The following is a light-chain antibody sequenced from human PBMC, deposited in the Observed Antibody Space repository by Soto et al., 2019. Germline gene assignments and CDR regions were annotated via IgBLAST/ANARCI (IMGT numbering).Light chain of an antibody. CDR1: QSVGSDY. V-gene: IGKV3-20*01. CDR2: GAS. CDR3: QQYGSSPPLWT. Sequence: EIVLTQSPGTLSLSPGERATLSCRASQSVGSDYLAWYQQKPGQAPRILIFGASGRATGIPDRFSGSGSGTDFTLTISRLEPEDFAVYYCQQYGSSPPLWTFGQGTKVDIK. J-gene: IGKJ1*01.